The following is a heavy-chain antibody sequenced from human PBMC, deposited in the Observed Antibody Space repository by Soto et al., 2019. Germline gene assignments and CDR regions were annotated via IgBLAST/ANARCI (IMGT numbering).Heavy chain of an antibody. J-gene: IGHJ3*02. CDR1: GGTFSSYT. CDR2: IIPILGIA. CDR3: ARSSAVGMGDFWSGYYSHDAFDI. V-gene: IGHV1-69*02. Sequence: SVKVSCKASGGTFSSYTISWVRQAPGQGLEWMGRIIPILGIANYAQKFQGRVTITADKSTSTAYMELSSLRSEDTAVYYCARSSAVGMGDFWSGYYSHDAFDIWGQGTMVTVSS. D-gene: IGHD3-3*01.